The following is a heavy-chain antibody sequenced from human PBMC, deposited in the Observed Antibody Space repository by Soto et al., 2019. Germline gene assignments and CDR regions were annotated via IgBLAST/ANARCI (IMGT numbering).Heavy chain of an antibody. CDR1: GGTFSSYA. CDR3: PRRYSYGNNFCYYYGMEV. CDR2: IIPMFGTA. V-gene: IGHV1-69*01. Sequence: QVQLVQSGAEVKQPGSSVKVSCKASGGTFSSYAISWVRQAPGQGLEWMGGIIPMFGTADHTQKFQGRVTITAVESTTTAYMELSSLRSQDTAIYYCPRRYSYGNNFCYYYGMEVWGQGTTVTVSS. J-gene: IGHJ6*02. D-gene: IGHD5-18*01.